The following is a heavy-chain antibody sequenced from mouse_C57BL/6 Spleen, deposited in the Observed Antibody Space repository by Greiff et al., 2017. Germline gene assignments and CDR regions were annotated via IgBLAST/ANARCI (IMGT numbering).Heavy chain of an antibody. CDR1: GFTFSSYA. Sequence: EVKLVESGGGLVKPGGSLKLSCAASGFTFSSYAMSWVRQTPEKRLEWVATISDGGSYTYYPDNVKGRFTISRDNAKNNLYLQMSHLKSEDTAMYYCARDWDGGYWGQGTTLTVSS. J-gene: IGHJ2*01. V-gene: IGHV5-4*01. D-gene: IGHD4-1*01. CDR2: ISDGGSYT. CDR3: ARDWDGGY.